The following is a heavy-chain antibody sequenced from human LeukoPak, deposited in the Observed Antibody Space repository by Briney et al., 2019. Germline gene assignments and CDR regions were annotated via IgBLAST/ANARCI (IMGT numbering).Heavy chain of an antibody. CDR3: ARDRYYYDSSGYDPYLDY. CDR1: GYSISSGYY. V-gene: IGHV4-38-2*02. D-gene: IGHD3-22*01. Sequence: KPSETLSLTCTVSGYSISSGYYWGWIRQPPGKGLEWIGSIYHSGSTYYNPSLKSRVTISVDTSKNQFSLKLSSVTAADTAVYYCARDRYYYDSSGYDPYLDYWGQGTLVTVSS. J-gene: IGHJ4*02. CDR2: IYHSGST.